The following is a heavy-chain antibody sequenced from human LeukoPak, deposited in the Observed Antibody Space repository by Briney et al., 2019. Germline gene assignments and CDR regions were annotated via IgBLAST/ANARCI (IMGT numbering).Heavy chain of an antibody. D-gene: IGHD3-16*02. V-gene: IGHV3-23*01. Sequence: GRTLRLSRAASRFTFSVYAKSGVPHAPGKGREWGSTIGCSGATTYLAHHVRGRFTIARSNSKNTLYLHMNSLRAADTAVYYCAKERAGYTNGYYFDYWGQGTLVTVSS. CDR2: IGCSGATT. CDR1: RFTFSVYA. CDR3: AKERAGYTNGYYFDY. J-gene: IGHJ4*02.